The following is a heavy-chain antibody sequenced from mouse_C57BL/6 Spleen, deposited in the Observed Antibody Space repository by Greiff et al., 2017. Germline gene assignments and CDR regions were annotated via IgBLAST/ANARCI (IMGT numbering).Heavy chain of an antibody. Sequence: EVQGVESGGGLVKPGGSLKLSCAASGFTFSDYGMHWVRQAPEKGLEWVAYISSGSSTIYYADTVKGRFTISRDNAKNTLFLQMTSLRSEDTAMYYCARKSYYGSSYGYFDYWGQGTTLTVSS. CDR2: ISSGSSTI. J-gene: IGHJ2*01. CDR3: ARKSYYGSSYGYFDY. CDR1: GFTFSDYG. V-gene: IGHV5-17*01. D-gene: IGHD1-1*01.